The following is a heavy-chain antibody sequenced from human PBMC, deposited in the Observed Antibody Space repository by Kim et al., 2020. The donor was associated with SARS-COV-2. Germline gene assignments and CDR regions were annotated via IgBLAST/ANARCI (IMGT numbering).Heavy chain of an antibody. Sequence: SETLSLTCTVSGYSISGDYYWGCIRQTPGKGLEWIGSIYHSGRTYYNPSLKSRVTISVDTSKNQFSLKLGSMTAADTAVYYCARIHSCSGTIWAFDIWG. CDR1: GYSISGDYY. V-gene: IGHV4-38-2*02. CDR2: IYHSGRT. CDR3: ARIHSCSGTIWAFDI. J-gene: IGHJ3*02. D-gene: IGHD3-10*02.